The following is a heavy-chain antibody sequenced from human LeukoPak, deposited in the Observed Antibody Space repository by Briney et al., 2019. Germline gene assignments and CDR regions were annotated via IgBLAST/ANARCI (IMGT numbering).Heavy chain of an antibody. CDR1: GFTFSSYA. CDR3: ARFSFQQLGYFDY. J-gene: IGHJ4*02. D-gene: IGHD6-13*01. V-gene: IGHV3-53*01. CDR2: IYSGGST. Sequence: GGSLRLSCAASGFTFSSYAMSWVRQAPGKGLEWVSVIYSGGSTYYADSVKGRFTISRDNSKNTLYLQMNSLRAEDTAVYYCARFSFQQLGYFDYWGQGTLVTVSS.